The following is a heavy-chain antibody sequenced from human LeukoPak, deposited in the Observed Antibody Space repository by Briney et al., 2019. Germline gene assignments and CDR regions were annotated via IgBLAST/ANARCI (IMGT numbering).Heavy chain of an antibody. D-gene: IGHD3-22*01. V-gene: IGHV3-66*01. Sequence: PGGSLRLSCAASEFSVGSNYMTWVRQAPGKGLEWVSLIYSGGSTYYADSVKGRFTISRDNSKNTLYLQMNSLRAEDTAVYYCAGGIGSGYTDDWGQGTLVTASS. J-gene: IGHJ4*02. CDR2: IYSGGST. CDR3: AGGIGSGYTDD. CDR1: EFSVGSNY.